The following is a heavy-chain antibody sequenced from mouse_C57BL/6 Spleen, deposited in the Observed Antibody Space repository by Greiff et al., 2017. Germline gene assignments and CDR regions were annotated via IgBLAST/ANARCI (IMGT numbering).Heavy chain of an antibody. J-gene: IGHJ2*01. CDR3: ARDSSGYYFDY. Sequence: QVHVKQPGTELVKPGASVKLSCKASGYTFTSYWMHWVKQRPGQGLEWIGNINPSNGGTNYNEKFKSKATLTVDKSSSTAYMQLSSLTSEDSAVYYCARDSSGYYFDYWGQGTTLTVSS. V-gene: IGHV1-53*01. CDR2: INPSNGGT. D-gene: IGHD3-2*02. CDR1: GYTFTSYW.